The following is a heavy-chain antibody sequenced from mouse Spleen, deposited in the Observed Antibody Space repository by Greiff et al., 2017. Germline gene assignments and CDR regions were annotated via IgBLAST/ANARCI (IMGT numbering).Heavy chain of an antibody. D-gene: IGHD2-1*01. CDR1: GYTFTDYE. CDR2: IDPETGGT. CDR3: TRGRGNYVSWFAY. Sequence: QVQLKESGAELVRPGASVTLSCKASGYTFTDYEMHWVKQTPVHGLEWIGAIDPETGGTAYNQKFKGKAILTADKSSSTAYMELRSLTSEDSAVYYCTRGRGNYVSWFAYWGQGTLVTGSA. V-gene: IGHV1-15*01. J-gene: IGHJ3*01.